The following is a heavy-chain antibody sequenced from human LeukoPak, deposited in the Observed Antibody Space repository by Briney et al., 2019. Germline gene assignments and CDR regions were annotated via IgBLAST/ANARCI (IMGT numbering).Heavy chain of an antibody. J-gene: IGHJ2*01. CDR3: AKDADTATIIYWYFDL. Sequence: SGGSLRLSCTASGFTLTTFGMHWVRQAPGKGLEWVAVISDDGSNRYYADSVKGRFTISRDNSKNTLYLQMNSLRAEDTAMYYCAKDADTATIIYWYFDLWGRGTLVTVSS. CDR1: GFTLTTFG. D-gene: IGHD5-18*01. V-gene: IGHV3-30*18. CDR2: ISDDGSNR.